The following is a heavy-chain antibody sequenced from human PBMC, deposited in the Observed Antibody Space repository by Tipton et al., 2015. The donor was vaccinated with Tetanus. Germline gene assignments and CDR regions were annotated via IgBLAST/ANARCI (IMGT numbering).Heavy chain of an antibody. CDR3: ARGLIDDFLGSRIYFDS. CDR1: GDSGSRHY. CDR2: IFYSGNS. J-gene: IGHJ4*02. D-gene: IGHD2-8*01. Sequence: QVQLVQSGPEVKPSETLSLTCSVSGDSGSRHYWSWIRQPPGKALEWIGDIFYSGNSISNPSFRSRVTMSVDTSRTLFSLTLIAVTAADTAVYFCARGLIDDFLGSRIYFDSRGPGTLVTVSS. V-gene: IGHV4-59*02.